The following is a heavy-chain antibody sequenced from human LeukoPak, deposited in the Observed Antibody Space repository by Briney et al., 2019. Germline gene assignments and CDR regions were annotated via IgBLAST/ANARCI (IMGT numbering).Heavy chain of an antibody. Sequence: GGSLRLSCAASGFTFSSYGMHWVRQAPGKGLEWVVVIWYDGSNKYYADSVKGRFTISRDNSKNTLYLQMNSLRAEDTAVYFCARDFDYWGQGTLVTVSS. CDR3: ARDFDY. J-gene: IGHJ4*02. CDR1: GFTFSSYG. CDR2: IWYDGSNK. V-gene: IGHV3-33*01.